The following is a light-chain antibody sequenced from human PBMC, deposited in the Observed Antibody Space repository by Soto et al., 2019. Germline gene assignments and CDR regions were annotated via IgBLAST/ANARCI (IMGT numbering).Light chain of an antibody. CDR1: TSNIGSNY. Sequence: QSVLTQPPSASGTPGQGVTISCSGSTSNIGSNYVYWYQQLPGTAPKPLIYRNNQRPSGVPDRFSGSKSGTSASLAISGLQAEDEADYYCQSYDSSLSGYVFGIGTKVTVL. J-gene: IGLJ1*01. CDR3: QSYDSSLSGYV. CDR2: RNN. V-gene: IGLV1-47*01.